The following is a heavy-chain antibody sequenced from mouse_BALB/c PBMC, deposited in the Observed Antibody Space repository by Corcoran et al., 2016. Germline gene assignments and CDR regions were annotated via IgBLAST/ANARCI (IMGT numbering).Heavy chain of an antibody. Sequence: EVQLEQSGAELVKPGASMKISCKASGYSFTGYTMNWVKQSHGKKREWIGLINPYNGGTSYNQKFKGKATLTVDKSSSTAYMELLSLTSEDSAVYYWARQSLYDGYPYYALDYGGQGTSVTVSS. D-gene: IGHD2-3*01. CDR1: GYSFTGYT. J-gene: IGHJ4*01. V-gene: IGHV1-18*01. CDR3: ARQSLYDGYPYYALDY. CDR2: INPYNGGT.